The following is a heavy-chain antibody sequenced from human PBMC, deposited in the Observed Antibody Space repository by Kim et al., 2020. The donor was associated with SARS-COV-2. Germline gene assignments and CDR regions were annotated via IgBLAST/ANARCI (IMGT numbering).Heavy chain of an antibody. CDR1: GGSLSSSSYY. D-gene: IGHD6-19*01. CDR3: ARPQRFSSGWYV. Sequence: SETLSLTCTVSGGSLSSSSYYWGWLRQPPGQGLEWIGTAYYIGNTYYTPSLKSRVTISVDTSKNQLSLKLVSVTDADTADYYCARPQRFSSGWYV. CDR2: AYYIGNT. V-gene: IGHV4-39*01. J-gene: IGHJ2*01.